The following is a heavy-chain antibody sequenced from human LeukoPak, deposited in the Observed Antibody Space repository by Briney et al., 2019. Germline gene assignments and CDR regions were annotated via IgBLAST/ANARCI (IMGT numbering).Heavy chain of an antibody. CDR1: GYTFTGYY. V-gene: IGHV1-18*04. J-gene: IGHJ6*02. CDR2: ISAYNGNT. D-gene: IGHD3-3*01. Sequence: ASVKVSCKASGYTFTGYYMHWVRQAPGQGLEWMGWISAYNGNTNYAQKLQGRVTMTTDTSTSTAYMELRSLRSDDTAVYYCARGGGDFWSGYYPYYYYGMDVWGQGTTVTVSS. CDR3: ARGGGDFWSGYYPYYYYGMDV.